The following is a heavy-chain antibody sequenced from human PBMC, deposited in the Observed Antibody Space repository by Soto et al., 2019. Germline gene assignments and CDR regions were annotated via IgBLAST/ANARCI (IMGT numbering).Heavy chain of an antibody. CDR1: GGSISNYY. CDR2: IYTSGTT. CDR3: ARQTTYSSSWYDY. Sequence: PSETLSLTCTVSGGSISNYYWTWIRQPAGKGLEWIGRIYTSGTTNYNPSLKSRVTMSVDTSKNQFSLKLSSVTVADTALYYCARQTTYSSSWYDYWGHGTLVTVSS. J-gene: IGHJ5*01. V-gene: IGHV4-4*07. D-gene: IGHD6-13*01.